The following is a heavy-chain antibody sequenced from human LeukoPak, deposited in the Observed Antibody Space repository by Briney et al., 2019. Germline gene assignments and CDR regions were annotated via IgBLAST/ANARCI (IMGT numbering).Heavy chain of an antibody. D-gene: IGHD2-2*01. CDR3: AKLGCSSTRCYINY. CDR1: GFPFSTYG. Sequence: GGSLRLSCAASGFPFSTYGMRWVRQAPGKGPEWVAVISYDGSDQYYADSVKGRFTVSRDNSKNTLYLQMNSLRVEDTAVYYCAKLGCSSTRCYINYWGQGTLVTVSS. CDR2: ISYDGSDQ. V-gene: IGHV3-30*18. J-gene: IGHJ4*02.